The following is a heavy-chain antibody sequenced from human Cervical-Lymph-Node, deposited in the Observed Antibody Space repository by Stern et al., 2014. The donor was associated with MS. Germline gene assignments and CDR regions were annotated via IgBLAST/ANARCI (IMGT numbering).Heavy chain of an antibody. Sequence: VQLVESGAEVKKPGASVKVSCKASGYIFTNYAITWVRQAPGQGLEWMAWISAYNGHTSDVPSLQGRLTGTTDTSTTTASMELRSLTSDDTAVYYCARLDYGDYDYWGQGTLVTVSS. CDR3: ARLDYGDYDY. V-gene: IGHV1-18*01. CDR2: ISAYNGHT. CDR1: GYIFTNYA. D-gene: IGHD4-17*01. J-gene: IGHJ4*02.